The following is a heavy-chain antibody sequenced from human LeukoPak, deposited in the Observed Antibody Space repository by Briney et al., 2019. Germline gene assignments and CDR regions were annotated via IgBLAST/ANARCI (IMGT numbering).Heavy chain of an antibody. J-gene: IGHJ4*02. CDR1: GYTFTAYH. CDR2: ISAYNGNT. Sequence: ASVKVSCKASGYTFTAYHIHWVRQAPGQGLEWMGWISAYNGNTNYAQKLQGRVTMTTDTSTSTAYMELRSLRSDDTAVYYCARVMVEMATIYYFDYWGQGTLVTVSS. CDR3: ARVMVEMATIYYFDY. V-gene: IGHV1-18*04. D-gene: IGHD2-8*01.